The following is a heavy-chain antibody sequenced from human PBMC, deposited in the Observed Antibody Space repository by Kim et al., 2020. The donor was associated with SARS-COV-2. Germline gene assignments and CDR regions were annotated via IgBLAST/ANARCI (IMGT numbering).Heavy chain of an antibody. J-gene: IGHJ1*01. CDR1: GFTFSSYA. CDR2: ISGSGGST. D-gene: IGHD3-22*01. Sequence: GGSLRLSCAASGFTFSSYAMSWVRQAPGKGLEWVSVISGSGGSTYYADSVKGRFTISRDNSKNTLYLQMNSLRAEETAVYYCAKDRKIVVVIKVFQHWGQGTLVTVSS. V-gene: IGHV3-23*01. CDR3: AKDRKIVVVIKVFQH.